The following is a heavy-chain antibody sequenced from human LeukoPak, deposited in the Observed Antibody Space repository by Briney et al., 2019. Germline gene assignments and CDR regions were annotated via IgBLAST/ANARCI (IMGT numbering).Heavy chain of an antibody. CDR3: ARFYYYDSSGYRGDAFDI. CDR2: INHSGST. V-gene: IGHV4-34*01. D-gene: IGHD3-22*01. Sequence: SETLSLTCAVYGGSFSGDYWSWIRQPPGKGLEWMGEINHSGSTNYNPSPKSRVTISVDTSKNQFSLKLSSVTAADTAVYYCARFYYYDSSGYRGDAFDIWGQGTMVTVSS. CDR1: GGSFSGDY. J-gene: IGHJ3*02.